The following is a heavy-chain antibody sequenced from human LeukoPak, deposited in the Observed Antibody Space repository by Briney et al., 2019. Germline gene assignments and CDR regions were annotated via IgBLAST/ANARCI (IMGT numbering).Heavy chain of an antibody. J-gene: IGHJ4*02. Sequence: PSETLSLTCTVSGGSISDYYWTWIRQSPGTGLEWIGYMDYSGSTAYNPSLKSRVTISIDTSKKQFSLELSSVTAADTAIYFCARRKRGSGGPFDYWGQGTLVTVSS. CDR3: ARRKRGSGGPFDY. D-gene: IGHD6-19*01. V-gene: IGHV4-59*08. CDR1: GGSISDYY. CDR2: MDYSGST.